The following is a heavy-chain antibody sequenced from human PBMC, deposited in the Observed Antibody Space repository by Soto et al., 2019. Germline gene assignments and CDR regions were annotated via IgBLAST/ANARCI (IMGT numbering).Heavy chain of an antibody. CDR1: GDSVSNDNYY. D-gene: IGHD3-16*01. J-gene: IGHJ4*02. CDR2: IYYSGTT. Sequence: SETLSLTCAVSGDSVSNDNYYWSWIRQPPGKGLEWIGYIYYSGTTNYNSYLKSRLSLSVDMSKNQFSLKLDSVTAADTAVYFCARSQRGRTAFTFDYWGQGPLITVSS. V-gene: IGHV4-61*01. CDR3: ARSQRGRTAFTFDY.